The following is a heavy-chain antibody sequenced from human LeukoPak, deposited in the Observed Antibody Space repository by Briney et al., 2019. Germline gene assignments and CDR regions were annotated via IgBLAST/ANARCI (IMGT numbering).Heavy chain of an antibody. V-gene: IGHV4-4*02. Sequence: PSETLSLTCAVSGGSISSSNWWSWVRQPPEKGLEWIGEIYHSGSTNYNPSLKSRVTISVDKSKNQFSLKLSSVTAADTAVYYCARPGRRGYCSSTSCYYNWFDPWGQGTLVTVSS. J-gene: IGHJ5*02. CDR2: IYHSGST. CDR1: GGSISSSNW. CDR3: ARPGRRGYCSSTSCYYNWFDP. D-gene: IGHD2-2*01.